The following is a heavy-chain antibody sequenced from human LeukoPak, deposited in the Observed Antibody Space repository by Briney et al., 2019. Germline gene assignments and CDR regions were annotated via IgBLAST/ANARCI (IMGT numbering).Heavy chain of an antibody. Sequence: PGGSLRLSCAASRFTFSSYWMTWVRQAPGKGLEWVADINQDGSEKHYVDSVKGGFTISRDNAKNSLYVQMHSLRAEDTAVYYCARVPTTYYYDSTGRGDQYNFDYWGEGTLVTVSS. CDR1: RFTFSSYW. CDR2: INQDGSEK. D-gene: IGHD3-22*01. J-gene: IGHJ4*02. CDR3: ARVPTTYYYDSTGRGDQYNFDY. V-gene: IGHV3-7*05.